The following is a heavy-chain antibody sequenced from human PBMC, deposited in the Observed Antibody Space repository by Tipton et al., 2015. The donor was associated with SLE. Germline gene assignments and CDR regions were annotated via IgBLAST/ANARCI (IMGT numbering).Heavy chain of an antibody. CDR1: GDSVTNQNFY. D-gene: IGHD3-3*01. CDR2: IYYNGRT. CDR3: ARAFYYDFWTSYPYKQAVKTYYFDN. J-gene: IGHJ4*02. V-gene: IGHV4-39*07. Sequence: TLSLTCAVSGDSVTNQNFYWGWIRQPPGKGLEWIATIYYNGRTDYNPSLRSRLTISSDASNNQFSLRLTSVTAADTAVYYCARAFYYDFWTSYPYKQAVKTYYFDNWGQGILVTVSS.